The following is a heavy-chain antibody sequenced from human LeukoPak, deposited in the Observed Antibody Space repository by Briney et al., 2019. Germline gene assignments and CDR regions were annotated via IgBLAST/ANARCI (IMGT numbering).Heavy chain of an antibody. J-gene: IGHJ3*02. Sequence: SVKVSFKASGGTFSSYAISWVRQAPGQGLEWMGGIIPIFGTANYAQKFQGRVTITADESTSTAYMELSSLRSEDTAVYYCARGYPVPYYDFWSGPFKGGWNAFDIWGQGTMVTVSS. V-gene: IGHV1-69*13. CDR2: IIPIFGTA. CDR3: ARGYPVPYYDFWSGPFKGGWNAFDI. D-gene: IGHD3-3*01. CDR1: GGTFSSYA.